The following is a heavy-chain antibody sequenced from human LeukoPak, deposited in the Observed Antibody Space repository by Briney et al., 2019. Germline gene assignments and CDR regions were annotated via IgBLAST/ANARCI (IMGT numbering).Heavy chain of an antibody. J-gene: IGHJ4*02. Sequence: PSETLSLTCAVSGYSISSGYYWGWIRQPPGKALEWIGSIYHSGSTYYNPSLKSRVTISVDTSKNQFSLKLSSVTAADTAVYYCARDFLFSATAMGYFDYWGQGTLVTVSS. D-gene: IGHD5-18*01. CDR3: ARDFLFSATAMGYFDY. CDR1: GYSISSGYY. V-gene: IGHV4-38-2*02. CDR2: IYHSGST.